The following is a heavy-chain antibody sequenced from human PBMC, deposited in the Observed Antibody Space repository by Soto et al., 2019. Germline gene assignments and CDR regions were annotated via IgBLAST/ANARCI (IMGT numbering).Heavy chain of an antibody. CDR1: GFTFSSYA. Sequence: GGSLRLSCAASGFTFSSYAMSWVRQAPGKGLEWVSAISGSGGSTYYADSVKGRFTISRDNSKNTLYLQMNSLRAEDTAVYYCAKGTVADSYYYYGMDVWGQGTTVTVSS. V-gene: IGHV3-23*01. CDR2: ISGSGGST. D-gene: IGHD6-19*01. CDR3: AKGTVADSYYYYGMDV. J-gene: IGHJ6*02.